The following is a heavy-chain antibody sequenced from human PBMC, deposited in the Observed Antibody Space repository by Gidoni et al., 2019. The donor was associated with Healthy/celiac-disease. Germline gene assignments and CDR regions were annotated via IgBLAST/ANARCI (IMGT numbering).Heavy chain of an antibody. V-gene: IGHV3-30*02. CDR2: IRYDGSNK. CDR1: GFTFSSSG. D-gene: IGHD5-12*01. CDR3: AKVGYSGYDYYYYYYMDV. Sequence: QVQLVESGGGVVQPGGSLRLSCAASGFTFSSSGMHWVRPAPGKGLEWVAFIRYDGSNKYYADSVKGRFTISRDNSKNTLYLQMNSLRAEDTAVYYCAKVGYSGYDYYYYYYMDVWGKGTTVTVSS. J-gene: IGHJ6*03.